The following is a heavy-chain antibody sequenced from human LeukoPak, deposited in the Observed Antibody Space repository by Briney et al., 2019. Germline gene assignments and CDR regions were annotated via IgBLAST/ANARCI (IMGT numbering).Heavy chain of an antibody. J-gene: IGHJ3*02. V-gene: IGHV1-8*03. D-gene: IGHD4-17*01. CDR2: MNPNSGNA. CDR1: GYTFTSYD. Sequence: RASVKVSCKASGYTFTSYDINWVRQATGQGLEWMGWMNPNSGNAGYAQKFQGRVTITRDTSASTAYMELSSLRSEDTAVYYCAREMSNDYGDDIDAFDIWGQGTMVTVSS. CDR3: AREMSNDYGDDIDAFDI.